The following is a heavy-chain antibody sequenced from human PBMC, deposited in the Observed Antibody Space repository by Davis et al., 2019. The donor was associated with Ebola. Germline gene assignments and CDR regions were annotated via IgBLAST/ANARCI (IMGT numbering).Heavy chain of an antibody. Sequence: PGGSLRLSCAASGFTLSSHVIHWVRQAPGKGLEWVALIFHNRDEKKYADAVRGRFTISRDNSNNMVYLEVNNLRDEDTAVYYCAREGGGSPDIWGQGTVVTVSS. V-gene: IGHV3-30-3*01. J-gene: IGHJ3*02. CDR3: AREGGGSPDI. D-gene: IGHD2-15*01. CDR2: IFHNRDEK. CDR1: GFTLSSHV.